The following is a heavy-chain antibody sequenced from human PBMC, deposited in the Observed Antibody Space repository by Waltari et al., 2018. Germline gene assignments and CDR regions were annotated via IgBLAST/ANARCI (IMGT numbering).Heavy chain of an antibody. Sequence: QVQLVQSGAEVKKPGSSVTVSCKASGGTFSSYTISWVRQAPGQGLEWMGRIIPILGIANYAQKFQGRVTITADKSTSTAYMELSSLRSEDTAVYYCARDEITVTYYYYGMDVWGQGTTVTVSS. CDR1: GGTFSSYT. CDR2: IIPILGIA. J-gene: IGHJ6*02. CDR3: ARDEITVTYYYYGMDV. V-gene: IGHV1-69*08. D-gene: IGHD5-18*01.